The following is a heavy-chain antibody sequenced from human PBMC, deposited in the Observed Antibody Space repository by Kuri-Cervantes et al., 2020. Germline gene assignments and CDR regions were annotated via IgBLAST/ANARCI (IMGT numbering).Heavy chain of an antibody. CDR1: GFSFSTSGVG. Sequence: SGPTLVKPTQTLTLTCTFSGFSFSTSGVGVGWIRQPPGKALEWLARIDWGDDKYYSTSLKTRLTISKDTSKNQVVLTMTNMDPVDTATYYCARMKLVGAMFDYWGQGTLVTVSS. J-gene: IGHJ4*02. CDR2: IDWGDDK. D-gene: IGHD1-26*01. CDR3: ARMKLVGAMFDY. V-gene: IGHV2-70*11.